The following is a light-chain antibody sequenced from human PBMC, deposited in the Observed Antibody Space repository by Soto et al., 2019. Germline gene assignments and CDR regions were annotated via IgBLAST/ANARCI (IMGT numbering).Light chain of an antibody. CDR1: QSVSNNY. CDR2: AAS. V-gene: IGKV3-20*01. J-gene: IGKJ1*01. CDR3: QQYGESPRT. Sequence: EIVLTQSPGTLSLSPGERATLSCRASQSVSNNYLSWYQQKPGQAPRLLIHAASSRATGIPDRFSGSGSGTDFTLTISRLEPEDFVVYYCQQYGESPRTFGQGTKVEIK.